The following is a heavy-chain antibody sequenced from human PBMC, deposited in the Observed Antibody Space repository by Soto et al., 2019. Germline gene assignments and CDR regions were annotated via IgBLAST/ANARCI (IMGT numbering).Heavy chain of an antibody. CDR2: ISAYNGNT. Sequence: GASVKVSCKASGGTFSSYTISWVRQAPGQGLEWMGWISAYNGNTNYAQKLQGRVTMTTDTSTSTAHMELRSLRSDDTAVYYCAREGQAPYYYYGMDVWGQGTAVTVSS. CDR3: AREGQAPYYYYGMDV. J-gene: IGHJ6*02. V-gene: IGHV1-18*01. CDR1: GGTFSSYT.